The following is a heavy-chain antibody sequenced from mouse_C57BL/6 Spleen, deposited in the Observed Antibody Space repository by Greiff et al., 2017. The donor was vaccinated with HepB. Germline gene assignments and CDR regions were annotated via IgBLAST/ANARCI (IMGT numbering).Heavy chain of an antibody. D-gene: IGHD2-1*01. Sequence: VQLQQSGPGLVKPSQSLSLTCSVTGYSITSGYYWTWIRQFPGNKLEWMGYISYDGSNNYNPSLKNRISITRDTSKNQFFLKLNSVTTEDTATYYCAREGYGNYEYAMDYWGQGTSVTVSS. CDR1: GYSITSGYY. J-gene: IGHJ4*01. CDR3: AREGYGNYEYAMDY. CDR2: ISYDGSN. V-gene: IGHV3-6*01.